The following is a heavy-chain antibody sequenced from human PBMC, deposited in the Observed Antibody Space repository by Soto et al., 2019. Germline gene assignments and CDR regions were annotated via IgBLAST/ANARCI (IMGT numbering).Heavy chain of an antibody. CDR1: GDSVSSNSAA. V-gene: IGHV6-1*01. J-gene: IGHJ3*02. CDR2: TYYRSKWYN. Sequence: SQTLSLTCAISGDSVSSNSAAWNWIRQSPSRGLEWLGRTYYRSKWYNDYAVSVKSRITINPDTSKNQFSLQLNSVTPEDTAVYYCARIGGDMVTGYHRFGDDFDIWGQGTMVTVSS. CDR3: ARIGGDMVTGYHRFGDDFDI. D-gene: IGHD3-9*01.